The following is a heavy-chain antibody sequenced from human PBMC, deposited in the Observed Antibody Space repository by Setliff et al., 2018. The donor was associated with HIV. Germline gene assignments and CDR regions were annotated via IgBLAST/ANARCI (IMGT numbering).Heavy chain of an antibody. Sequence: GGSLRLSCAASGFTFSSYAMSWVRQAPGKGLEWVSAISGSEKYYVDSVKGRFTISRDNAKNSLFLQMNSLTAEDTAIYYCTIGHYRSGWGQGTQVTVSS. J-gene: IGHJ4*02. V-gene: IGHV3-23*01. CDR3: TIGHYRSG. CDR1: GFTFSSYA. D-gene: IGHD3-10*01. CDR2: ISGSEK.